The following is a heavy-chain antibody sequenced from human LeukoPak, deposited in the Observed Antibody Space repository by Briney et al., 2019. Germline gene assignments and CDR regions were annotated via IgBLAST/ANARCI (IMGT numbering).Heavy chain of an antibody. CDR3: TKLARAPRDFDY. CDR1: GFTFSSYW. J-gene: IGHJ4*01. D-gene: IGHD3-10*01. CDR2: SRDKGNSYTT. V-gene: IGHV3-72*01. Sequence: PGGSLRLSCVASGFTFSSYWMTWVRQAPGKGLEWVGRSRDKGNSYTTAYAASVRGRFTISRDDSKNSLYLQMNSLKIEDTAVYYCTKLARAPRDFDYWGQGTLVTVSS.